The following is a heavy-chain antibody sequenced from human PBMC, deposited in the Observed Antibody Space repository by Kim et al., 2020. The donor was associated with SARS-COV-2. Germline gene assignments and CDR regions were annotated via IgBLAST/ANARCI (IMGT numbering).Heavy chain of an antibody. CDR3: ARWDTYVNFDY. Sequence: YYGDSVKGRFTISRDNSKNTLYLQMNSLRAEDTAVYYCARWDTYVNFDYWGQGTLVTVSS. J-gene: IGHJ4*02. D-gene: IGHD1-26*01. V-gene: IGHV3-30*01.